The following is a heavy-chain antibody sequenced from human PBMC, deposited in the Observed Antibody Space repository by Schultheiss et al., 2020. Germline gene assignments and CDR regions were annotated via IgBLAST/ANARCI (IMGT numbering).Heavy chain of an antibody. D-gene: IGHD2-8*01. CDR2: ITSSSHLYM. J-gene: IGHJ1*01. Sequence: GGSLRLSCAASGFPFSSHSMNWVRQAPGKGLEWISSITSSSHLYMYYADSVRGRFTISRDNARNSVFLQMSSLRAEDTGIYYCARDFYDGAYYHRWGPGTLVTVSS. CDR1: GFPFSSHS. V-gene: IGHV3-21*01. CDR3: ARDFYDGAYYHR.